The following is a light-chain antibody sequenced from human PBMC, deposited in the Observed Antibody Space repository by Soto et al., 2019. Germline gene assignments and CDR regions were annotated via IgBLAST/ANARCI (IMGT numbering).Light chain of an antibody. V-gene: IGKV3D-20*02. CDR2: DAS. CDR1: QSVSSSY. Sequence: EIVLTQSPGNPSLSPGERATISCRASQSVSSSYLAGYQQKPGQSPGLLIYDASTRATGIPARFSGSGSGADFTLTISSLEPEDSALYYCQQHINWPLTFGGGTKVDI. J-gene: IGKJ4*01. CDR3: QQHINWPLT.